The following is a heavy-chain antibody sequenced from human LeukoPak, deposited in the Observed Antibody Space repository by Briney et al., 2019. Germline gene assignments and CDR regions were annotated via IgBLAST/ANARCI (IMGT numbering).Heavy chain of an antibody. CDR2: IKSKTDGGTT. CDR3: TTSDTAMVYFDY. D-gene: IGHD5-18*01. V-gene: IGHV3-15*01. J-gene: IGHJ4*02. Sequence: GGSLRLSCAASGFTFSNAWMSWVRQAPGKGLEWVGRIKSKTDGGTTDYAAPVKGRLTISRDDSKNTLYLQMNSLKTEDTAVYYCTTSDTAMVYFDYWGQGTLVTVSS. CDR1: GFTFSNAW.